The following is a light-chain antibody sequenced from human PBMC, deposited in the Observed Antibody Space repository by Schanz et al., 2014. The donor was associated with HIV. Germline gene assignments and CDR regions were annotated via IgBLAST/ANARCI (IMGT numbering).Light chain of an antibody. CDR3: SSSAGNNKLL. Sequence: QSALTQPPSASGSPGQSVTISCTGTSSDVGSYNLVSWYQQHPGKAPKLMIYEVSKRPSGVSNRFSGSKSGNTASLTISGLQAEDEADYYCSSSAGNNKLLFGGGTKLTVL. V-gene: IGLV2-23*02. CDR1: SSDVGSYNL. CDR2: EVS. J-gene: IGLJ2*01.